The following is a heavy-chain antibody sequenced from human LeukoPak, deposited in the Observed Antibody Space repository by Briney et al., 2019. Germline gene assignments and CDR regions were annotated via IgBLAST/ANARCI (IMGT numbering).Heavy chain of an antibody. D-gene: IGHD3-10*01. CDR3: TREEGAWGYGSSGFDS. CDR2: TSYSGIN. CDR1: GGSIRSYF. V-gene: IGHV4-59*13. J-gene: IGHJ4*02. Sequence: SETLSLTCSVSGGSIRSYFWSWIRQTPGSGLEWIGFTSYSGINNYNLSLKSRVTISLDTSRNQFSLRLNSVTAADTAVYYCTREEGAWGYGSSGFDSWGQGILVTVSS.